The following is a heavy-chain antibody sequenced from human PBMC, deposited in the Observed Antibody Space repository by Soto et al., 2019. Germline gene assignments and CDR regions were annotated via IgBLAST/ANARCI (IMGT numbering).Heavy chain of an antibody. Sequence: SETLSLTCAVSGGSISSSNWWSWVRQPPGKGLEWIGEIYHSGSTNYNPSLKSRVTISVDKSKNQFSLKLSSVTAADTAVYYCARVEYSGGYYYYYGMDVWGQGTTVTVSS. V-gene: IGHV4-4*02. CDR2: IYHSGST. CDR1: GGSISSSNW. D-gene: IGHD1-26*01. J-gene: IGHJ6*02. CDR3: ARVEYSGGYYYYYGMDV.